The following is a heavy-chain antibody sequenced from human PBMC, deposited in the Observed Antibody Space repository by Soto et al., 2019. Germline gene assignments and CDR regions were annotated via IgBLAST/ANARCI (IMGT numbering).Heavy chain of an antibody. D-gene: IGHD1-26*01. CDR3: AKNQGVELVPLATVDWFDP. V-gene: IGHV3-23*01. CDR2: ISGSGFKK. J-gene: IGHJ5*02. CDR1: GSSFANFG. Sequence: GGSLRLSCAASGSSFANFGLTWVRLAPLHGIQWISSISGSGFKKYYADSVKGRFSISRDNSKSTVYLELNNLSAEDTAVYHCAKNQGVELVPLATVDWFDPWGQGSLVTVSS.